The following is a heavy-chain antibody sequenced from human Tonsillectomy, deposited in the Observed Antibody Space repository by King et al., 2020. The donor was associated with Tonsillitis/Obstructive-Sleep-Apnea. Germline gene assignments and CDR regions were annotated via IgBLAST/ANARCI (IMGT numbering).Heavy chain of an antibody. CDR2: ISWNSGSI. J-gene: IGHJ6*03. V-gene: IGHV3-9*01. D-gene: IGHD1-1*01. Sequence: VQLVESGGGLAQPGRSLRLSCAASGITFDDYAMHWVRQAPGKGLEWVSGISWNSGSIDYADSVKGRFTISRDNAKNSLYLLMNRLRAEDTALYYCAKDRDWNTNYYMDVWGKGTTVTVS. CDR3: AKDRDWNTNYYMDV. CDR1: GITFDDYA.